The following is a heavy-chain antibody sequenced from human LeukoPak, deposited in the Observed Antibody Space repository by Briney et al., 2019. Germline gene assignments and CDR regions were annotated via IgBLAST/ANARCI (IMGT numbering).Heavy chain of an antibody. Sequence: PSETLSLTCAVYGGSFSGYYWSWILQPPGKGLEWIGEINHSGSTNYNPSLRSRVTISVDTSKNQFSLKLNSVTAADTAVYYCARGGTKDYFDSSGAFDYWGQGTLVTVSS. CDR1: GGSFSGYY. J-gene: IGHJ4*02. CDR3: ARGGTKDYFDSSGAFDY. D-gene: IGHD3-22*01. CDR2: INHSGST. V-gene: IGHV4-34*01.